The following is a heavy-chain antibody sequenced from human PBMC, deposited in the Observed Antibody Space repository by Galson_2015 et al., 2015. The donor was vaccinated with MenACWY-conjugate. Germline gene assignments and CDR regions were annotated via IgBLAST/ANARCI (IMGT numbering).Heavy chain of an antibody. Sequence: QSGAEVKKPGESLTISCQGSGYIFSTYWIAWVRQMPGKGLEWMGMIYPGDTYIRNNPSFEGQVTMSVDKSISTAYLRWSSLKASDTAMYYCKRRLIANFRDAFDFWGQGTMVTVSS. CDR2: IYPGDTYI. J-gene: IGHJ3*01. V-gene: IGHV5-51*01. CDR1: GYIFSTYW. CDR3: KRRLIANFRDAFDF. D-gene: IGHD2-21*01.